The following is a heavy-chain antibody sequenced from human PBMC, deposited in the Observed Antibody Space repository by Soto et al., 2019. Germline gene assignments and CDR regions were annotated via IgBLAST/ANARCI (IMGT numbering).Heavy chain of an antibody. Sequence: QVELRESGPGLVKPSETLSLTCNVSGGSMRSYYWTWMRQSPGQALEWLGNIFYNEKNNLNPSLKSRLSISVDTSKKKFSLMLSSVTAEDTAIYYCARDSTCCGLDVWGQGTTVTVSS. D-gene: IGHD2-21*01. J-gene: IGHJ6*02. CDR3: ARDSTCCGLDV. V-gene: IGHV4-59*01. CDR2: IFYNEKN. CDR1: GGSMRSYY.